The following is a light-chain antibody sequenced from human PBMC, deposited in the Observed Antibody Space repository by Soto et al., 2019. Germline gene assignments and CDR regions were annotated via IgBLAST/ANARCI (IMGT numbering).Light chain of an antibody. V-gene: IGLV2-11*01. CDR1: SSDVGGYNY. CDR3: CSYAGSYTS. J-gene: IGLJ1*01. CDR2: DVS. Sequence: QSALTQPRSVSGSPGQSVTTSCTGTSSDVGGYNYVSWYQQHPGKAPKLMIYDVSKRPSGVPDRFSGSKSGNTASLTISGLQAEDEADYYCCSYAGSYTSFGTGTKVTVL.